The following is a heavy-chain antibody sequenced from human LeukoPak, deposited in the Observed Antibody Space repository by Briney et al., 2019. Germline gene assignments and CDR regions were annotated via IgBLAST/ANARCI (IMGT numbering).Heavy chain of an antibody. D-gene: IGHD6-6*01. CDR1: GFTFSIYS. J-gene: IGHJ4*02. Sequence: RGSLRLSCAASGFTFSIYSMNWVRQAPGKGLEWVSYISSTSTTIYYADSVKGRFTISRDNARNSLYLQMNSLRDEDTAVYYCARDAAGLLGSSPLNWGQGTLVTVSS. V-gene: IGHV3-48*02. CDR3: ARDAAGLLGSSPLN. CDR2: ISSTSTTI.